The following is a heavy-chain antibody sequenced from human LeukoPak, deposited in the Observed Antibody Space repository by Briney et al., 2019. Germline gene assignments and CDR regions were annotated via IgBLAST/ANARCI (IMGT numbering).Heavy chain of an antibody. V-gene: IGHV3-21*04. CDR1: GFTFNSYN. CDR2: ISSSSSYI. D-gene: IGHD2-15*01. J-gene: IGHJ4*02. CDR3: ARAIQFGGYFDY. Sequence: PGGSLRLSCAASGFTFNSYNMDWVRQAPGKGLEWVSSISSSSSYIYYADSVRGRFTISRDTSKNTLYLQMNSLRADDTAVYYCARAIQFGGYFDYWGQGTLVTVSS.